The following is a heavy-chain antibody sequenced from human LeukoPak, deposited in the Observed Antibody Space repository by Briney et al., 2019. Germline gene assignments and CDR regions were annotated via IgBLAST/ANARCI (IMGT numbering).Heavy chain of an antibody. J-gene: IGHJ4*02. Sequence: GGSLRLSCAASGFTFSSYWMSWVRQAPGKGLEWVSAISGGGGSTYYADSVKGRFTISRDNSKNTLYLQMNSLRAEGTAVYYCAKDGGPSGWFAYWGQGTLVTVSS. V-gene: IGHV3-23*01. D-gene: IGHD6-19*01. CDR3: AKDGGPSGWFAY. CDR2: ISGGGGST. CDR1: GFTFSSYW.